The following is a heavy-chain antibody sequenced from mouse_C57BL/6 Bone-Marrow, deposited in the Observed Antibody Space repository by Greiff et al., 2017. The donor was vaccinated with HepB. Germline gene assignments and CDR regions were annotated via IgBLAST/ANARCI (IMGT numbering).Heavy chain of an antibody. Sequence: QVTLKESGPGILQPSQTLSLTCSFSGFSLSTSGMGVGWIHQPSGNGLEWLAHIWWNDNKYYNTALKSRLTISKDTSNNQVFLKIASVDTADTATYYCARIGGGFYYYGSKGYWYFDVWGTGTTVTVSS. V-gene: IGHV8-11*01. J-gene: IGHJ1*03. CDR2: IWWNDNK. CDR3: ARIGGGFYYYGSKGYWYFDV. D-gene: IGHD1-1*01. CDR1: GFSLSTSGMG.